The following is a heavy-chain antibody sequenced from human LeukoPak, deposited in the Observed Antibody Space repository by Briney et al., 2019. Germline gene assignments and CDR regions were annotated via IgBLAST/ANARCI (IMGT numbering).Heavy chain of an antibody. CDR2: IYYSGST. Sequence: SETLSLTCTVSGGSISSYYWSWLRQPPGKGLEWIGYIYYSGSTNYNPSLKSRVTISVDTSKNQFSLKLSSVTAADTAVYYCASSKRGNYYDSSGYFEYWGQGTLVTVSS. J-gene: IGHJ4*02. CDR3: ASSKRGNYYDSSGYFEY. CDR1: GGSISSYY. D-gene: IGHD3-22*01. V-gene: IGHV4-59*01.